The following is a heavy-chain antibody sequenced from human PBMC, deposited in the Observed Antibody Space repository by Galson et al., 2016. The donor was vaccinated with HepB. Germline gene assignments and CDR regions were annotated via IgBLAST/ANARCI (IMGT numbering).Heavy chain of an antibody. CDR3: ARVTYFRKRQLLQVDKHPDY. V-gene: IGHV4-34*01. CDR1: GGSFSGYH. Sequence: ETLSLTCAVYGGSFSGYHWSWIRQPPDKGLEWIGEINHSGSTNYNPSLKSRVTISIDTSKIQFSLNLTAVTAADTAVYYCARVTYFRKRQLLQVDKHPDYWGQGTLVTVSS. D-gene: IGHD2-2*01. CDR2: INHSGST. J-gene: IGHJ4*02.